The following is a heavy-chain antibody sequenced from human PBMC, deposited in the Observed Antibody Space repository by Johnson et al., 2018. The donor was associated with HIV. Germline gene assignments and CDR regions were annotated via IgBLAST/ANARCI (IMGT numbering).Heavy chain of an antibody. J-gene: IGHJ3*02. D-gene: IGHD3-22*01. CDR2: IYSGGST. CDR3: ARDRYYDSSGSHAFDI. V-gene: IGHV3-66*01. CDR1: GFTFDDSG. Sequence: VQLVESGGGVVRPGGSLRLSCAASGFTFDDSGMSWVRQAPGKGLEWVSVIYSGGSTYYADSVKGRFTISRDNSKNTLYLQMNSLRAEDTAVYYCARDRYYDSSGSHAFDIWGQGTMVTVSS.